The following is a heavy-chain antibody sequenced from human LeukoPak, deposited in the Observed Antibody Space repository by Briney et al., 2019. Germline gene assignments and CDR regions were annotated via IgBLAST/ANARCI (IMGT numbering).Heavy chain of an antibody. CDR2: ISGRGT. Sequence: GGSLRLSCAASGFTFSSYALIWVRQAPGKGLEWVSAISGRGTVYADAVKGRFTVSRDNSKNTLYLQMNSLRAEDTAVYYCARDPNGDYIGAFDFRGQGTMVTVSS. CDR3: ARDPNGDYIGAFDF. D-gene: IGHD4-17*01. V-gene: IGHV3-23*01. CDR1: GFTFSSYA. J-gene: IGHJ3*01.